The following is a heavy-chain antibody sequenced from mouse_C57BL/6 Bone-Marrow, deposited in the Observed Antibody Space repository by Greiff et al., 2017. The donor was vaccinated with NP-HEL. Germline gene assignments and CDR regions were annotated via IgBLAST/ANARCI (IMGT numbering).Heavy chain of an antibody. J-gene: IGHJ3*01. V-gene: IGHV5-4*01. D-gene: IGHD3-2*02. CDR2: ISDGGSYT. CDR3: ARDRGSSGRPFAY. CDR1: GFTFSSYA. Sequence: EVMLVESGGGLVKPGGSLKLSCAASGFTFSSYAMSWVRQTPEKRLEWVATISDGGSYTSYPDNVKGRFTFSRDNAKNNLYLKMSHLKSEDTAMDYCARDRGSSGRPFAYWGQGTLVTVSA.